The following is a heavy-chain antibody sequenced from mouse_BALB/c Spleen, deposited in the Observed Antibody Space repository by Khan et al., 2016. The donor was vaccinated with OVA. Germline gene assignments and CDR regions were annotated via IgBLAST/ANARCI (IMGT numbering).Heavy chain of an antibody. CDR2: IWGDGST. Sequence: QVQLKESGPGLVAPSQSLSITCTVSGFSLTGYGVNWVRQPPGKGLEWLGMIWGDGSTDYNSALKSRLSISKDNSKSQVFLKMNSLQTDETARYYWARAYYGKYREAMDNWGQGTSVTVSS. V-gene: IGHV2-6-7*01. CDR3: ARAYYGKYREAMDN. J-gene: IGHJ4*01. D-gene: IGHD2-10*01. CDR1: GFSLTGYG.